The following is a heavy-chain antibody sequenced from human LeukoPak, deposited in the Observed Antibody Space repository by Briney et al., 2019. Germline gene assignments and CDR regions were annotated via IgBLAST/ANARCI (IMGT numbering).Heavy chain of an antibody. J-gene: IGHJ5*02. CDR1: GFTFSSYA. V-gene: IGHV3-30*04. Sequence: PGGSLRLSCAASGFTFSSYAMHWVRQAPGKGLEWVAVISYDGSNKYYADSVKGRFTISRDNSKNTLYLQMNSLRAEDTAVYYCANHPGYSSSYPNWFDPWGQGTLVTVSS. D-gene: IGHD6-13*01. CDR3: ANHPGYSSSYPNWFDP. CDR2: ISYDGSNK.